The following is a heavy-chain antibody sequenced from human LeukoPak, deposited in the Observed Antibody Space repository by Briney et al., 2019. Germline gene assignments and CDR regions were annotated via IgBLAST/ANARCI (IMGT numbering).Heavy chain of an antibody. CDR3: ARLNSPGWFDP. J-gene: IGHJ5*02. CDR2: IYYSGST. V-gene: IGHV4-39*01. CDR1: GCSISSSSYY. Sequence: SETLSLTCTVSGCSISSSSYYWGWIRQPPGKGLEWIGSIYYSGSTNYNPSLKSRVTISVDTSKNQFSLKLSSVTAADTAVYYCARLNSPGWFDPWGQGTLVTVSS.